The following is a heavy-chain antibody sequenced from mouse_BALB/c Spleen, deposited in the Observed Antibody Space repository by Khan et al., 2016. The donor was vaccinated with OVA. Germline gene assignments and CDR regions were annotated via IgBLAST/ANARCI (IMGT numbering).Heavy chain of an antibody. J-gene: IGHJ4*01. CDR1: GFSLSRYN. Sequence: VQLQESGPGLVAPSQSLSITCTVSGFSLSRYNIHWVRQPPGKGLEWLGMIWAGGGTDYNSTLKSRLNISKDNSKSQVFLKMNSLQTDDTAMYYCARAYYRYDGYYAMDFWCQGTSVTVSS. CDR2: IWAGGGT. CDR3: ARAYYRYDGYYAMDF. V-gene: IGHV2-6-4*01. D-gene: IGHD2-14*01.